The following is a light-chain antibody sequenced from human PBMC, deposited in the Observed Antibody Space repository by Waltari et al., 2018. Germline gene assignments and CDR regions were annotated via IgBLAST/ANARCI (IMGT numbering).Light chain of an antibody. Sequence: QSALTQPRSVSGSPGQSVTISCTGTSSDVGGYNYVSWYQQHPGKAPKLVIYGVIKRPSGVPYRFSGSKSDNTASLTSSGLQAEDEADYYCCSNAASCTWVFGGGTKVTVL. CDR3: CSNAASCTWV. V-gene: IGLV2-11*01. CDR2: GVI. J-gene: IGLJ3*02. CDR1: SSDVGGYNY.